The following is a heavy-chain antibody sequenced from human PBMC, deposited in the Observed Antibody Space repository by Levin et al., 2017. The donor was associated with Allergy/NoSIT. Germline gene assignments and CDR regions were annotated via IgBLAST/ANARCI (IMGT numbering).Heavy chain of an antibody. D-gene: IGHD3-9*01. V-gene: IGHV4-59*01. J-gene: IGHJ5*02. CDR2: IYYSGST. Sequence: GSLRLSCTVSGGSISSYYWSWIRQPPGKGLEWIGYIYYSGSTNYNPSLKSRVTISVDTSKNQFSLKLSSVTAADTAVYYCARDQRYYDILTAWFDPWGQGTLVTVSS. CDR1: GGSISSYY. CDR3: ARDQRYYDILTAWFDP.